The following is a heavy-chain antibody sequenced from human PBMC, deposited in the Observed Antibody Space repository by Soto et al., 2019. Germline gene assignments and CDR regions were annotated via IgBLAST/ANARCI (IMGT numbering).Heavy chain of an antibody. CDR2: IWYDGSNK. Sequence: QVQLVESGGGVVQPGRSLRLSCAASGFTFSSYGMHWVRQAPGKGLEWVAVIWYDGSNKYYADSVKGRFTISRDNSKNRLYLQMNSLRAEDTAVYYCARGHWKGSGHSEGAFDIWGQGTMVTVSS. D-gene: IGHD6-19*01. CDR3: ARGHWKGSGHSEGAFDI. CDR1: GFTFSSYG. J-gene: IGHJ3*02. V-gene: IGHV3-33*01.